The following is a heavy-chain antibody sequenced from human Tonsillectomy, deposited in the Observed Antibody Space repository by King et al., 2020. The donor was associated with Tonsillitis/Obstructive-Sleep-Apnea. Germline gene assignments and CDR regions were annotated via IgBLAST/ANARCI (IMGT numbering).Heavy chain of an antibody. V-gene: IGHV3-23*04. CDR3: AKAMVQGIIITIFDY. J-gene: IGHJ4*02. D-gene: IGHD3-10*01. CDR1: GITFSSYA. Sequence: VQLVESGGGLVQPGGSLRLSCAASGITFSSYAMSWVRQAPGKGLEWVSTISGGGGSKYYADSVKGRCTISRDTSKNTLYLQMNSLRAEDTAVYYCAKAMVQGIIITIFDYWGQGTLVTVSS. CDR2: ISGGGGSK.